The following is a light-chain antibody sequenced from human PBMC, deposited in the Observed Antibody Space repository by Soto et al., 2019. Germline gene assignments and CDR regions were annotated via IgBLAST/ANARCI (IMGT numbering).Light chain of an antibody. V-gene: IGLV2-11*01. CDR2: DVS. CDR3: CSYAGRFTHLV. J-gene: IGLJ3*02. CDR1: SSDVGDYNY. Sequence: QSALTQPRSVSGSPGQSVTISCTGTSSDVGDYNYVSWHQQHPGKAPKLMIYDVSKRPSGVPDRFSGSKSGNTASLTISGLQAGDEADYYCCSYAGRFTHLVFGGGTKVTVL.